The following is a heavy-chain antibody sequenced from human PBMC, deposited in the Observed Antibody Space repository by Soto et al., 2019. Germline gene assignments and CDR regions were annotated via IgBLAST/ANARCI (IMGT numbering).Heavy chain of an antibody. CDR1: GYTFATYD. V-gene: IGHV1-8*01. CDR2: MNPNSGNT. Sequence: QVQLVQSGAEVKTPGASVKVSCKASGYTFATYDMNWVRQAPGQGLEWMGWMNPNSGNTGYAQKFQGRLTMTRDTALSVAHMELSSLRNGDTAVYYCARSDGYNFNWLDSWGQGTLVTVSA. D-gene: IGHD2-21*01. CDR3: ARSDGYNFNWLDS. J-gene: IGHJ5*01.